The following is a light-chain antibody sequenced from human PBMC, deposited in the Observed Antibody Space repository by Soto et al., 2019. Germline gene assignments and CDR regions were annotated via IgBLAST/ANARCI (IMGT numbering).Light chain of an antibody. V-gene: IGKV4-1*01. CDR2: WAS. CDR3: QQYYNTPIT. CDR1: QSVLYSSNNNNY. Sequence: DIVMTQSPDSLAASLGERATINCKSSQSVLYSSNNNNYLAWYQQKPGQPPKLLIYWASTRESGVPDRFSGSGSATDFTLTISSLQAEDVALYYCQQYYNTPITFGQGTRLEIK. J-gene: IGKJ5*01.